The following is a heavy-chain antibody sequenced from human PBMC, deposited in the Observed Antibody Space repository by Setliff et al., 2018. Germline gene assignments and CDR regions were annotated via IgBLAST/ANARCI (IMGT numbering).Heavy chain of an antibody. D-gene: IGHD6-13*01. CDR3: ARVGSSSWLHPDVYYYYGMDV. Sequence: ASVKVSCKPSGYTFTSYGISWVRQAPGQGLEWMGWISPYNGDTEYAQKFQGRVTLTTDTSTSTAHMELGSLRSDDTAVYYCARVGSSSWLHPDVYYYYGMDVWGQGTTVTVSS. CDR1: GYTFTSYG. V-gene: IGHV1-18*01. CDR2: ISPYNGDT. J-gene: IGHJ6*02.